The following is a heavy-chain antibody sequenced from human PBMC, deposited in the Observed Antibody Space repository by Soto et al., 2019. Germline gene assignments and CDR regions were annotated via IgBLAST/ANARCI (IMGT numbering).Heavy chain of an antibody. Sequence: QVQLVQSGAEVKKPGASVKVSCKASGYTFTSYDINWVRQATGQGLEWMGWMNPNSGNTGYAQKFQGRVTTTRNTSISTAYMELSSLRSEDTAVYYCARGVGFGELLPNYNWFDPWGQGTLVTVSS. CDR2: MNPNSGNT. CDR3: ARGVGFGELLPNYNWFDP. D-gene: IGHD3-10*01. J-gene: IGHJ5*02. V-gene: IGHV1-8*01. CDR1: GYTFTSYD.